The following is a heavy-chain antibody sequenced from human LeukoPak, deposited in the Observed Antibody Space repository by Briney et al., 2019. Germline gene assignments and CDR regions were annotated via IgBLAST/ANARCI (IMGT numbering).Heavy chain of an antibody. D-gene: IGHD6-13*01. CDR1: GYTFTSYY. CDR3: ARGHRIAAAGSPRYYYYYMDV. Sequence: ASVKVSCKASGYTFTSYYIHWLRQAPGQGLEWMGWISPNSGGTNSAQKFQGRVTMTSDTSISTAYMELSRLTSDDTAVYYCARGHRIAAAGSPRYYYYYMDVWGKGTTVTVSS. V-gene: IGHV1-2*02. J-gene: IGHJ6*03. CDR2: ISPNSGGT.